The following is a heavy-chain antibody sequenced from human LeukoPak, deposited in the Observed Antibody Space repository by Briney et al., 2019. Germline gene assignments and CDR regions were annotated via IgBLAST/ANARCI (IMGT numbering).Heavy chain of an antibody. CDR1: GFTFSSYA. D-gene: IGHD4-17*01. J-gene: IGHJ5*02. V-gene: IGHV3-23*01. Sequence: GGSLRLSCAASGFTFSSYAMSWVRQAPGKGLEWVSAISGSGGSTYCADSVKGRFTISRDNSKNTLYLQMNSLRAEDTAVYYCAKDNDYGDSMRWNWFDPWGQGTLVTVSS. CDR2: ISGSGGST. CDR3: AKDNDYGDSMRWNWFDP.